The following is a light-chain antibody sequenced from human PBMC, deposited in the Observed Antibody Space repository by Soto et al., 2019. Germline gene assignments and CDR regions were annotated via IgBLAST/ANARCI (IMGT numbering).Light chain of an antibody. Sequence: DLVMTQTPLSLSVTPGQPASISCKSSQSLLSGGKTYLYWYLQKPGQPPQLLIYEVSNRFSGVPDRFSGSGSGTDFTLKISRVEADDVGVYYCMQSIHFPLTFGQGTKVEIK. CDR3: MQSIHFPLT. CDR1: QSLLSGGKTY. J-gene: IGKJ1*01. V-gene: IGKV2D-29*01. CDR2: EVS.